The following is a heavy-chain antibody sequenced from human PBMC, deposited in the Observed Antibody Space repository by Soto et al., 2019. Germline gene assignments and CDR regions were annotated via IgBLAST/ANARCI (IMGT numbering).Heavy chain of an antibody. CDR3: ARDGRGYSYGYYYYGMDV. Sequence: SETLSLTCTVSGGSVSSGSYYWSWIRQPPGKGLEWIGYIYYSGSTNYNPSLKSRVTISVDTSKNQFSLKLSSVTAADTAVYYCARDGRGYSYGYYYYGMDVWGQGTTVTVS. V-gene: IGHV4-61*01. D-gene: IGHD5-18*01. J-gene: IGHJ6*02. CDR1: GGSVSSGSYY. CDR2: IYYSGST.